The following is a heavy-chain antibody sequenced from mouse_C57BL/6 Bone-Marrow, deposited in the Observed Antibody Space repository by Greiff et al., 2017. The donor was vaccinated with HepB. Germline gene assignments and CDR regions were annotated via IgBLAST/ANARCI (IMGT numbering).Heavy chain of an antibody. V-gene: IGHV1-53*01. CDR3: ARSILRVPYFDY. CDR1: GYTFTSYW. J-gene: IGHJ2*01. D-gene: IGHD1-1*01. CDR2: INPSNGGT. Sequence: QVQLQQPGTELVKPGASVKLSCKASGYTFTSYWMHGVKQRPGQGLEWIGNINPSNGGTNYNEKFKSKATLTVDKSSSTAYMQLSSLTSEDSAVYYCARSILRVPYFDYWGQGTTLTVSS.